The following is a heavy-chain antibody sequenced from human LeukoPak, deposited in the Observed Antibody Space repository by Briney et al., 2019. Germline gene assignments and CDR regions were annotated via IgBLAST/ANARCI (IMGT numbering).Heavy chain of an antibody. D-gene: IGHD2-15*01. CDR3: ARVYYCSGGSCYDDHWFDP. V-gene: IGHV4-61*02. Sequence: PSETLSLTCTVSGGSISSGSYYWSWIRQPAGKGLEWIGRIYTSGSTNYNPSLKSRVTISVDTSKNQFSLKLSSVTAADTAVYYCARVYYCSGGSCYDDHWFDPWGQGTLVTVSS. CDR2: IYTSGST. CDR1: GGSISSGSYY. J-gene: IGHJ5*02.